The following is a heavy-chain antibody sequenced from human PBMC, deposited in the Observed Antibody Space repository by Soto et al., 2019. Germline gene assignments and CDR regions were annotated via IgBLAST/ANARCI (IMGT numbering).Heavy chain of an antibody. D-gene: IGHD6-19*01. CDR2: ISGSGGST. CDR1: GFTFSSYA. J-gene: IGHJ4*02. Sequence: GGSLRLSCAASGFTFSSYAMSWVRQAPGKGLEWVSAISGSGGSTYYADSVKGRFTISRDNSKNTLYLQMNSLRAEDTAVYYCAKRVAVAGICFDYWGQVSLVTVSS. CDR3: AKRVAVAGICFDY. V-gene: IGHV3-23*01.